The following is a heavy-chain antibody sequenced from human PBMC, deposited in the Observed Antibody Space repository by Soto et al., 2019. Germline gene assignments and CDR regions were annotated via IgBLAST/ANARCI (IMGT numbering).Heavy chain of an antibody. CDR2: IYYSGST. D-gene: IGHD4-4*01. Sequence: QVKLQESGPGLVKPSETLSLTCTVSGGSIRSYYWSWIRQPPGKGLEWIGYIYYSGSTNYNPSLKSRVTISVDTSKNQFSLKLTSVTAADTAVYYCARLPVDAFDIWGQGTMVTVSS. J-gene: IGHJ3*02. CDR1: GGSIRSYY. CDR3: ARLPVDAFDI. V-gene: IGHV4-59*08.